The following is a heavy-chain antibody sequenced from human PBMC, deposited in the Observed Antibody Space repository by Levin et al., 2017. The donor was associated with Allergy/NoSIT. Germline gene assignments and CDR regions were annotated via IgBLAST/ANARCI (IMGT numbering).Heavy chain of an antibody. J-gene: IGHJ4*02. D-gene: IGHD6-13*01. CDR1: GGSISSYH. CDR2: IYYSGST. Sequence: SETLSLTCTVSGGSISSYHWSWIRQPPGKGLEWIGYIYYSGSTNYNPSLKSRVTISVDTSKNQFSLKLSSVTAADTAVYYCARDGGRSSSWYRVDYWGQGTLVTVSS. V-gene: IGHV4-59*01. CDR3: ARDGGRSSSWYRVDY.